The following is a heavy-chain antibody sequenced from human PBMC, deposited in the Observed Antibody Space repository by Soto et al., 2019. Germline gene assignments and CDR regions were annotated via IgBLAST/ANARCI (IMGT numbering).Heavy chain of an antibody. V-gene: IGHV3-30*18. Sequence: GGSLRLSCAASGFTFSSYGMHWVRQAPGKGLEWVAVISYDGSNKYYADSVKGRFTISRDNSKNTLYLQMNSLRAEDTAVYYCAKEYLTHIVVVTATYFEYWGQGTLVTVSS. CDR1: GFTFSSYG. D-gene: IGHD2-21*02. J-gene: IGHJ4*02. CDR2: ISYDGSNK. CDR3: AKEYLTHIVVVTATYFEY.